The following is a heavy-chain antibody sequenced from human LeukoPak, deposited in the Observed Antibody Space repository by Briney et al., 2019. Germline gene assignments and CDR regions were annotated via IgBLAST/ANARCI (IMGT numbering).Heavy chain of an antibody. Sequence: SETLSLTCTVSGGSISSYYWSWIRQPPGKGLEWIGYIYATGSTNYHPSLKSRVTISVDTSKNQFSLKLSSVTAADTAVYYCAIVPAATSYYYYYMDVWGKGTTVTVSS. D-gene: IGHD2-2*01. CDR3: AIVPAATSYYYYYMDV. CDR2: IYATGST. J-gene: IGHJ6*03. V-gene: IGHV4-4*09. CDR1: GGSISSYY.